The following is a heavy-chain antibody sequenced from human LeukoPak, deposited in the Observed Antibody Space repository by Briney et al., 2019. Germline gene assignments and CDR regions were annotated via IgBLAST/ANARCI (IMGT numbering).Heavy chain of an antibody. V-gene: IGHV3-23*01. CDR3: ARDLGQ. Sequence: GGSLRLSCAASGFTFSNYAMSWVRQAPGKGLEWVSAITGSGGNTYYADSVKGRFTISRDNSKNTVFLQMNSLRAEDTAVYYCARDLGQWGQGTLVTVSS. CDR1: GFTFSNYA. CDR2: ITGSGGNT. J-gene: IGHJ4*02.